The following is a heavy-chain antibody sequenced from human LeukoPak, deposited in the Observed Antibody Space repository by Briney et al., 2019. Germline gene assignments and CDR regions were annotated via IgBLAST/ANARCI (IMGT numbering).Heavy chain of an antibody. CDR3: ARGGGSGRWGSGFDM. J-gene: IGHJ3*02. D-gene: IGHD6-19*01. V-gene: IGHV3-73*01. CDR1: GFTFSGSA. Sequence: GGSLRLSCAASGFTFSGSALHWVRQASGKGLEWVGRIRSTANGYATAYAASVKGRFTISRDDSKNTAYLQMDSLKTEDTAVYYCARGGGSGRWGSGFDMWGQGTMVTVSS. CDR2: IRSTANGYAT.